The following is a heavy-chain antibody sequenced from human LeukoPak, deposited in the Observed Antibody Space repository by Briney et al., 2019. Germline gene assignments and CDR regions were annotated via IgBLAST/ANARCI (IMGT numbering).Heavy chain of an antibody. D-gene: IGHD3-22*01. CDR3: AKTNGYYDY. V-gene: IGHV3-23*01. Sequence: PGRSLRLSCAASGFTLSSYGMSWVRQAPGKGLEWVSSISGSGGNTYYADSVKGRFTISRDNSKSTVYLQMNSLRAEDTAVYHCAKTNGYYDYWGQGTLVTVSS. J-gene: IGHJ4*02. CDR2: ISGSGGNT. CDR1: GFTLSSYG.